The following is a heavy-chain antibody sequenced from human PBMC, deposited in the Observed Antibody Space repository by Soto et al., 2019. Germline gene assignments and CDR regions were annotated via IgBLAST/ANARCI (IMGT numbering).Heavy chain of an antibody. CDR1: GFTFSSYW. D-gene: IGHD6-6*01. Sequence: GGSLRLSCAASGFTFSSYWMSWVRQAPGKGLEWVANIKQDGSEKYYVDSVKGRFTISRDNAKNSLYLQMNSLRAEDTAVYYCARGGAARRWVYYYYYYMDVWGKGTTVTVSS. CDR2: IKQDGSEK. CDR3: ARGGAARRWVYYYYYYMDV. J-gene: IGHJ6*03. V-gene: IGHV3-7*04.